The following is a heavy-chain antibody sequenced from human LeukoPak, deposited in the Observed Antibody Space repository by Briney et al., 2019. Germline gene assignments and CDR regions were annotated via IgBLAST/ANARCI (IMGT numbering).Heavy chain of an antibody. V-gene: IGHV3-30*03. CDR2: ISYDESNK. J-gene: IGHJ4*02. CDR3: AADYVWGSYRLY. CDR1: GFTFSSYG. D-gene: IGHD3-16*02. Sequence: PGGSLRLSCAASGFTFSSYGMHWVRQAPGKGLEWVAVISYDESNKYYADSVKGRFTISRDNSKNTLYLQMNSLRAEDTAVYYCAADYVWGSYRLYWGQGTLVTVSS.